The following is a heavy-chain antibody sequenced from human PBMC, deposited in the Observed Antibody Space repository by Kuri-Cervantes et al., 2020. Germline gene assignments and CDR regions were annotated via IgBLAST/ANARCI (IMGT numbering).Heavy chain of an antibody. D-gene: IGHD6-13*01. J-gene: IGHJ5*02. CDR2: SVPIVGTP. CDR1: GGTLGTYG. V-gene: IGHV1-69*05. Sequence: SVKVSCKSSGGTLGTYGISWIRQAPGQGLEWVGGSVPIVGTPNYAQKFQDRVTITTNESTSTSYMELSSLRSEDTAVYYCARGPSIQLAAANWFDPWGQGTLVTVSS. CDR3: ARGPSIQLAAANWFDP.